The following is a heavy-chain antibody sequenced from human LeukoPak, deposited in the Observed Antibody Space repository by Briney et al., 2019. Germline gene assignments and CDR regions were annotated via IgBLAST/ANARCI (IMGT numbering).Heavy chain of an antibody. J-gene: IGHJ4*02. CDR2: ISSSSSYI. CDR1: GFTFSSYS. D-gene: IGHD4-17*01. V-gene: IGHV3-21*01. CDR3: ARPIYGDVGFDY. Sequence: SGGSLRLSCAASGFTFSSYSMNWVRQASGKGLEWVSSISSSSSYIYYADSVKGRFTISRDNAKNSLYLQMNSLRAEDTAVYYCARPIYGDVGFDYWGQGTLVTVSS.